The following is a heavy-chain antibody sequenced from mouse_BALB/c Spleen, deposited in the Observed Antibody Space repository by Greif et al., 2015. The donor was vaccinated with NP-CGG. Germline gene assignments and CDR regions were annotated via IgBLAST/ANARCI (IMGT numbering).Heavy chain of an antibody. CDR3: ARYLGRGFAY. CDR1: GDSITSGY. D-gene: IGHD4-1*01. CDR2: ISYSGST. Sequence: EVKLMESGPRLVKPSQTLSLTCSVTGDSITSGYWNWIRKFPGNKLEYMGYISYSGSTYYNPSLKSRISITRDTSKNQYYLQLNSVTTEDTATYYCARYLGRGFAYWGQGTLVTVSA. J-gene: IGHJ3*01. V-gene: IGHV3-8*02.